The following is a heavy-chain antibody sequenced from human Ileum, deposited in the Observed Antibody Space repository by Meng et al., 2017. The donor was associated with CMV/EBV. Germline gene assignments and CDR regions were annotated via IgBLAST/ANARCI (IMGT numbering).Heavy chain of an antibody. CDR2: IRGSSLYI. CDR3: ARGGDYDAFAF. CDR1: GFALSRYT. V-gene: IGHV3-21*06. Sequence: GGSRRLSCAASGFALSRYTMTWVRQAPGKGLEWVSSIRGSSLYIFYADSVRARFTISRDNVKNSLYLQMNSLRVEDTAVYYCARGGDYDAFAFWGRGTVVTVSS. D-gene: IGHD4-17*01. J-gene: IGHJ3*01.